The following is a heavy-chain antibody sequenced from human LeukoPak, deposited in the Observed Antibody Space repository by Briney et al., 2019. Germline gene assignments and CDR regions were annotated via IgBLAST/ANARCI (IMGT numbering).Heavy chain of an antibody. CDR2: IYHSGST. Sequence: SETLSLTCTVSGGSISSSSYYWGWIRQPPGKGLEWIGSIYHSGSTYYNPSLKSRVTISVDTSKNQFSLKLSSVTAADTAVYYCAREAYNDSSAYNWFDPWGQGTLVTVSS. CDR3: AREAYNDSSAYNWFDP. CDR1: GGSISSSSYY. D-gene: IGHD3-22*01. V-gene: IGHV4-39*07. J-gene: IGHJ5*02.